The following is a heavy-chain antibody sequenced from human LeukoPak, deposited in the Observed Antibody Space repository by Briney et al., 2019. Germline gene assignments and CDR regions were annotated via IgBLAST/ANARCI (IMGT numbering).Heavy chain of an antibody. D-gene: IGHD6-13*01. CDR3: ARSRRSWFRLPPDY. CDR1: VYTFTSYD. J-gene: IGHJ4*02. V-gene: IGHV1-8*01. Sequence: ASVTVSFKASVYTFTSYDINWVRQATGQGLEWMGWMNPNSGNTGYAQKFQGRVTMTRNTSISTAYMELSSLRSEDTAVYYCARSRRSWFRLPPDYWGQGTLVTVSS. CDR2: MNPNSGNT.